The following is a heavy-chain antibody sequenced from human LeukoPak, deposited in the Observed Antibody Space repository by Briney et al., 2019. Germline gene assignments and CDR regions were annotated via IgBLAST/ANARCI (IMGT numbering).Heavy chain of an antibody. CDR3: ARIGAAAAWGFDAFDI. D-gene: IGHD6-13*01. CDR2: ISGSGAYT. CDR1: GFTFSSYA. Sequence: GGSLRLSCAASGFTFSSYAMTWVRQAPGKGLEWVSTISGSGAYTYYADSVKGRFTISRDNSKNTLYLQMNSLRAEDTAVYYCARIGAAAAWGFDAFDIWGQGTMVTVSS. V-gene: IGHV3-23*01. J-gene: IGHJ3*02.